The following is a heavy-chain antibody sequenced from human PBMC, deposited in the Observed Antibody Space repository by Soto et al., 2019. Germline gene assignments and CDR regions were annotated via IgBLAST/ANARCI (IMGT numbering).Heavy chain of an antibody. V-gene: IGHV3-30*03. CDR3: ARELEMHYYVPVLAF. Sequence: GGSMRLSCAASGLTFSNYGMHWVRKSPGKGLQWVAVISYDRNNKYYADSVKGRFTISRDNSKNTLYLQMNSLRAEDKAVFYFARELEMHYYVPVLAFWGQRSTVTVS. D-gene: IGHD1-1*01. J-gene: IGHJ6*02. CDR1: GLTFSNYG. CDR2: ISYDRNNK.